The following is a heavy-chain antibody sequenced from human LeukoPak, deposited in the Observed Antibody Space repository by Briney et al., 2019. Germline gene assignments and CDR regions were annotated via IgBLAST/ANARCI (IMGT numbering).Heavy chain of an antibody. CDR1: GFIFNDYA. Sequence: GGSLRLSCAASGFIFNDYAMHWVRQAPGKGLEWVAGISWNSGTIAYADSVKGRFTTSRDNAKNSLYLQMNSLRPEDMAFYFCAKVAAYSSGWYDSWGQGTLVTVSS. D-gene: IGHD6-19*01. J-gene: IGHJ5*01. V-gene: IGHV3-9*03. CDR2: ISWNSGTI. CDR3: AKVAAYSSGWYDS.